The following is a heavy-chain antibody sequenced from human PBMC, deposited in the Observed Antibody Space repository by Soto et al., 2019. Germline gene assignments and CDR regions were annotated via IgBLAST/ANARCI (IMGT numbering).Heavy chain of an antibody. V-gene: IGHV4-59*01. CDR1: GGSISSYY. Sequence: QVQLQESGPGLVKPSETLSLTCTVSGGSISSYYWSWIRQAPGKGLEWIGYKHFSGSYNYNPSLRSRVTISLDTSKNQFSVNLSSVTAADTAVYFCARCPIGTEYRHYFYMDVWGQGTTVTVSS. CDR3: ARCPIGTEYRHYFYMDV. CDR2: KHFSGSY. J-gene: IGHJ6*03. D-gene: IGHD3-16*02.